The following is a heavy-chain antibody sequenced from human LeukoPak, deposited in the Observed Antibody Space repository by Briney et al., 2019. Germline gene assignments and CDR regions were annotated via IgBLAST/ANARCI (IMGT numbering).Heavy chain of an antibody. CDR3: ARSWNFGPYYDH. J-gene: IGHJ4*02. Sequence: PSETPSPTCTVSGGSISGSNYYWAWIRQPPGKGLEWIGSINYSGSTSYSPSLKSRLTISVDTSQNQFSLKLSSVTAADAAVYYCARSWNFGPYYDHWGQGTLVTVSS. D-gene: IGHD1-7*01. V-gene: IGHV4-39*01. CDR1: GGSISGSNYY. CDR2: INYSGST.